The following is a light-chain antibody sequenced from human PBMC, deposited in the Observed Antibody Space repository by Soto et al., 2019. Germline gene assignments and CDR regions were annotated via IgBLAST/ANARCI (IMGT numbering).Light chain of an antibody. CDR1: SSNIGSNT. CDR3: AAWDDSLNGRV. Sequence: QAVVTQPRSASGTPGQRVTISCSGSSSNIGSNTVNWYQQLPGTAPKLLISNNNHRPSGVPDRFSGSKSGTSASLAISGLQSEDEATYYCAAWDDSLNGRVFGGGTKVTVL. CDR2: NNN. V-gene: IGLV1-44*01. J-gene: IGLJ3*02.